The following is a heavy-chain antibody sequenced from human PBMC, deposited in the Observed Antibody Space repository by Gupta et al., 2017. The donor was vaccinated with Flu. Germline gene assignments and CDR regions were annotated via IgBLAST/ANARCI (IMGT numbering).Heavy chain of an antibody. Sequence: QVQLLQSGSQIASPGASIKVSCEPSGYSFSAFQLHWVRKVPGQGLEWKGRNNHPRGGTDDEPKCRGRVTMAADSSTNTVYMELSRLTADDTALYFCARGRRDYWGQGTRVTVSS. J-gene: IGHJ4*02. CDR1: GYSFSAFQ. CDR3: ARGRRDY. CDR2: NNHPRGGT. V-gene: IGHV1-2*02.